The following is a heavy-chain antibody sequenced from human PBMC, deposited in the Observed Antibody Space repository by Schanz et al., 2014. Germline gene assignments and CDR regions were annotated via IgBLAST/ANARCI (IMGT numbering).Heavy chain of an antibody. CDR1: GGSFSGYY. V-gene: IGHV4-59*10. J-gene: IGHJ3*02. Sequence: QVQLQQWGAGLLKPSETLSLTCAVYGGSFSGYYWSWLRQPAGKGLEWIGRIYTSGSTNYNPSLKSRVTISLDTSKNQFSLNLSSATAADTAVYYCARDRGHGDLPGDIWGQGTMVTVSS. D-gene: IGHD4-17*01. CDR2: IYTSGST. CDR3: ARDRGHGDLPGDI.